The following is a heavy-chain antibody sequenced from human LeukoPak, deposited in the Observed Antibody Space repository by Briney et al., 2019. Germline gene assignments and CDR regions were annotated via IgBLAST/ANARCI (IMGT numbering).Heavy chain of an antibody. CDR1: GFTVSSNY. V-gene: IGHV3-66*01. J-gene: IGHJ6*02. CDR3: ARSPGTGSVRYYYGMDV. Sequence: GGSLRLSCAASGFTVSSNYMSWVRQAPGKGLEWVSAIYSGGSTYYADSVKGRFTISRDNSKNTLYLQMNSLRAEDTAVYYCARSPGTGSVRYYYGMDVWGQGTTVTVSS. CDR2: IYSGGST. D-gene: IGHD2-8*02.